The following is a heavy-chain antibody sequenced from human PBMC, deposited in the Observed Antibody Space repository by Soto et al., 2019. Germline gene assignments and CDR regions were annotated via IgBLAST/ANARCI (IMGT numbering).Heavy chain of an antibody. V-gene: IGHV3-23*01. J-gene: IGHJ6*02. D-gene: IGHD4-17*01. CDR1: GFTFSSYA. CDR2: ISGSGGST. CDR3: AKAKFVDGDRSQPYGMDV. Sequence: EVQLLESGGGLVQPGGSLRLSCAASGFTFSSYAMSWVRQAPGKGLEWVSAISGSGGSTYYADSVKGRFTISRDNSKNSLYLQMNSLRTEDTALYYCAKAKFVDGDRSQPYGMDVWGQGTTVTVSS.